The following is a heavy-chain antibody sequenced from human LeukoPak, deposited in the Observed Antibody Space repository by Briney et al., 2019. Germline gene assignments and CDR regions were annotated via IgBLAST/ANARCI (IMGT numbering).Heavy chain of an antibody. Sequence: GRSLRLSCAASGFTFSNYAMHWVRQAPGKGLEWVAIVSHDGRNQYYAESVKGRFTISRDSSKNTVSLQMNSLRAGDSALYYCGRDPSARVTIDLWGQGTLVTVSS. D-gene: IGHD5-24*01. J-gene: IGHJ5*02. CDR1: GFTFSNYA. CDR3: GRDPSARVTIDL. CDR2: VSHDGRNQ. V-gene: IGHV3-30*04.